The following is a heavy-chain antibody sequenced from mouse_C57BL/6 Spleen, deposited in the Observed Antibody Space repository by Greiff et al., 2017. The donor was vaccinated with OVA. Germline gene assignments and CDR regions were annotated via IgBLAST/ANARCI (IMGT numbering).Heavy chain of an antibody. CDR3: AQIGELGVDY. CDR2: ICCNDAN. Sequence: QVTLKESGPGILQPSQSLSLSCSFSGFSLSTSNMGLVWLRHPPGIGLVWLVHICCNDANYYNPSLKSRLTISKDTSNNQVFLKITSVDTADTATDYCAQIGELGVDYWGQGTTLTVSS. D-gene: IGHD4-1*01. V-gene: IGHV8-5*01. J-gene: IGHJ2*01. CDR1: GFSLSTSNMG.